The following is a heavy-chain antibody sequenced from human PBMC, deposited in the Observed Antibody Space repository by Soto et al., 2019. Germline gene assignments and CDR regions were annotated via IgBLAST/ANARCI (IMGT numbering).Heavy chain of an antibody. CDR3: ARGDSTDCSNGVCSFFYNHEMDV. Sequence: ASVKVSCKASGYSFTDYHIHWVRQAPGQGLGWLGRINPKSGGTSTAQKFQGWVTMTTDTSISTASMELTRLTSDDTAIYYCARGDSTDCSNGVCSFFYNHEMDVWGQGTTVTVSS. D-gene: IGHD2-8*01. CDR1: GYSFTDYH. CDR2: INPKSGGT. J-gene: IGHJ6*02. V-gene: IGHV1-2*04.